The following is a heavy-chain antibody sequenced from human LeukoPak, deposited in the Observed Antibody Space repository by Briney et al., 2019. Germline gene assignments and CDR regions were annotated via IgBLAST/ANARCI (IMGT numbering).Heavy chain of an antibody. CDR2: IYYSGST. V-gene: IGHV4-59*01. D-gene: IGHD3-22*01. CDR1: GGSISSYY. Sequence: SETLSLTCTVSGGSISSYYWSWIRQPPGKGLEWIGYIYYSGSTNYIPSLKSRVTISVDTSKNQFPLKLSSVTAADTAVYYCARVGYDSSGYFYYFDYWGQGTLVTVSS. CDR3: ARVGYDSSGYFYYFDY. J-gene: IGHJ4*02.